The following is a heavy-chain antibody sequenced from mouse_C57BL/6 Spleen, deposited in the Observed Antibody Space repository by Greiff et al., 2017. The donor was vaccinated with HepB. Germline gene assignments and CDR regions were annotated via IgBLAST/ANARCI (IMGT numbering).Heavy chain of an antibody. J-gene: IGHJ3*01. CDR3: ARDYYGSSYVSAWFAY. D-gene: IGHD1-1*01. CDR1: GYTFTSYW. Sequence: QVQLQQPGTELVKPGASVKLSCKASGYTFTSYWMHWVKQRPGQGLEWIGNINPSNGGTNYNEKFKSKATLTVDKSSSTAYMQLSSLTSEDSAVYYCARDYYGSSYVSAWFAYWGQRTLVTVSA. CDR2: INPSNGGT. V-gene: IGHV1-53*01.